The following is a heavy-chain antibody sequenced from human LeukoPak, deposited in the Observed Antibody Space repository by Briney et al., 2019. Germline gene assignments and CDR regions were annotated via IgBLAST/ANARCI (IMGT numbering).Heavy chain of an antibody. D-gene: IGHD3-10*01. V-gene: IGHV1-2*02. CDR3: AESYGSGRGWFDP. Sequence: EASVKVSCKASGGTFSSYAISWVRQAPGQGLEWMGGIIPNSGGTNYAQKFQGRVTMTRDTSISTAYMELSRLRSDDTAVYYCAESYGSGRGWFDPWGQGTLVTVSS. CDR2: IIPNSGGT. CDR1: GGTFSSYA. J-gene: IGHJ5*02.